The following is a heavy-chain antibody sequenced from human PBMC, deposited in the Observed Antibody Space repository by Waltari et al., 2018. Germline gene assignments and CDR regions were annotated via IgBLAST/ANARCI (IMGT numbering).Heavy chain of an antibody. CDR3: ARLTRPHYDSSGYYFDY. V-gene: IGHV5-51*01. J-gene: IGHJ4*02. CDR1: GYSFTSYW. D-gene: IGHD3-22*01. CDR2: IYPGDSDT. Sequence: EVQLVQSGAEVKKPGESLKISCKGSGYSFTSYWIGWVRQMPGKGLEWMGIIYPGDSDTRYSPSFQGQVTISADKSISTAYLQWSSLKASDTAMYYCARLTRPHYDSSGYYFDYWDQGTLVTVSS.